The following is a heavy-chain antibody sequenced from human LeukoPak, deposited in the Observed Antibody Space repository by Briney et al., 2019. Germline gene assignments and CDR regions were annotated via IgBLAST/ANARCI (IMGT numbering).Heavy chain of an antibody. Sequence: ASVKVSCKASGYTFTGYYIHWVRQAPGQGLEWMGWINPNSGDTKYAQKFQGRVSMTRDTSINTAYMELSRLRSVDTAFFYCARAPGYYDSSGHYTLYYFDYWGRGTLVTVSS. CDR3: ARAPGYYDSSGHYTLYYFDY. D-gene: IGHD3-22*01. V-gene: IGHV1-2*02. CDR2: INPNSGDT. CDR1: GYTFTGYY. J-gene: IGHJ4*02.